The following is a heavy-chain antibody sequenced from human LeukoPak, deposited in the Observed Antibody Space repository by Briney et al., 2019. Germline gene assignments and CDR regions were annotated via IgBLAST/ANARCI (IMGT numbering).Heavy chain of an antibody. Sequence: SVKVSCKASGGTFSSYAISWVRQAPGQGLEWMGGIIPIFGTANYAQKFQGRVTITADESTSTAYMELSSLRSEDTAVYYCARQYYDFWSGYYTWWFDPGGQGILVTVSS. J-gene: IGHJ5*02. CDR2: IIPIFGTA. V-gene: IGHV1-69*13. CDR1: GGTFSSYA. CDR3: ARQYYDFWSGYYTWWFDP. D-gene: IGHD3-3*01.